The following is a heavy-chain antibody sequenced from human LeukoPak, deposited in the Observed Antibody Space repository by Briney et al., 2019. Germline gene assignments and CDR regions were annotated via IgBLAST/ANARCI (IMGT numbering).Heavy chain of an antibody. CDR1: GFTFSSCW. Sequence: GGSLRLSCAASGFTFSSCWMHWVRQVPGKGLVWVSRINRDGSTTNYADSVKGRFTISRDNSKNTMYLQMSRLRVEDTAVYFCARDRAVTQDWVEFDPWGQGTLVTVSS. CDR2: INRDGSTT. J-gene: IGHJ5*02. CDR3: ARDRAVTQDWVEFDP. D-gene: IGHD4-17*01. V-gene: IGHV3-74*01.